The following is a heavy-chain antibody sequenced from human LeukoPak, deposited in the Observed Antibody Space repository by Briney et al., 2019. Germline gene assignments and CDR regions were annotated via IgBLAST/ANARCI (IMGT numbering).Heavy chain of an antibody. V-gene: IGHV3-23*01. D-gene: IGHD1-26*01. CDR3: AKDVGKWESLHFFDY. CDR1: GFTLSTNA. Sequence: PGGSLRLSCLTSGFTLSTNAMSWVRQAPGKGLEWISGISGSGASTYYADSVKGRFTISRDDSRNTLYLQMNSLRGVDTAVYYCAKDVGKWESLHFFDYWGQGTLVTVSS. J-gene: IGHJ4*02. CDR2: ISGSGAST.